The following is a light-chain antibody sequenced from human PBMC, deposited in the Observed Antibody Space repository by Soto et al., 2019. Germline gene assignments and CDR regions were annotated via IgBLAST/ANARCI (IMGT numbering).Light chain of an antibody. J-gene: IGKJ4*01. CDR1: QSVSSN. CDR2: GAS. V-gene: IGKV3-15*01. CDR3: QQYNDWPLT. Sequence: EIVMTQSPATLSVSPGERATLSCRASQSVSSNLAWYQQKPGQAPRLLIYGASTRAAGIPARFSGIGSGTEFTLTISSLQSEDFAVYYFQQYNDWPLTFGGGTKVEIK.